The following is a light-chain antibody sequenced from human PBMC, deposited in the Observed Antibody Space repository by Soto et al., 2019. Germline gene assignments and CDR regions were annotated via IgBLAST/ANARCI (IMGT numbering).Light chain of an antibody. J-gene: IGLJ1*01. V-gene: IGLV2-8*01. CDR2: EVS. CDR1: SSDVGGLNY. Sequence: QSVLTQPPSASGSPGQSVTISCTGTSSDVGGLNYVSWYQQHPGKAPKVIIYEVSKRPSGVPDRFSGSKSGSTASLTVSGLQAEDEADYYCSSYAVTNIFVFGTGTKVTVL. CDR3: SSYAVTNIFV.